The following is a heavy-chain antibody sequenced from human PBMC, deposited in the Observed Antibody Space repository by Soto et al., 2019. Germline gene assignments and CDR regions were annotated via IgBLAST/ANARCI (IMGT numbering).Heavy chain of an antibody. D-gene: IGHD3-10*01. J-gene: IGHJ6*02. CDR1: GGAITNYY. V-gene: IGHV4-59*08. Sequence: QVQLQESGPGLVKPSETLSLTCTVSGGAITNYYCSWFRQPPGKGLEWIGYIKYNGDSAYNLSLKTRFTMSVDTSKTHFFLMLASVPATDTAGYYCARHGFGSLHGLVAVWGQGATVIVSS. CDR2: IKYNGDS. CDR3: ARHGFGSLHGLVAV.